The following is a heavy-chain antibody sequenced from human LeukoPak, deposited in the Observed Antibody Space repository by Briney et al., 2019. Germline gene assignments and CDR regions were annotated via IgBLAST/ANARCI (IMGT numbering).Heavy chain of an antibody. CDR3: ARGRGYDPVVFYFDY. J-gene: IGHJ4*02. CDR1: GGSISNFY. Sequence: PSETLSLTCTVSGGSISNFYWSWIRQPAGKGLEWIGRIYTSGSTNYNPSLKSRVTMSVDTSKNQFSLNLTSVTAADTALYYCARGRGYDPVVFYFDYWGQGNLVTVSS. V-gene: IGHV4-4*07. CDR2: IYTSGST. D-gene: IGHD5-12*01.